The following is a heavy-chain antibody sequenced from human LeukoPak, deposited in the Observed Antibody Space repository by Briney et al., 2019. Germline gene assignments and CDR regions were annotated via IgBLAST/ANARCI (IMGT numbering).Heavy chain of an antibody. V-gene: IGHV4-59*08. CDR1: GGSINGYY. CDR2: IYYSGST. J-gene: IGHJ4*02. Sequence: SETPSLTCSVSGGSINGYYWSWVRQSPGKGLEWIGHIYYSGSTNYNPSLKSRVTISVDTSKNQFSLKLSSVTAADTAVYYCARHVWLQPFDYWGQGTLVTVSS. CDR3: ARHVWLQPFDY. D-gene: IGHD3-9*01.